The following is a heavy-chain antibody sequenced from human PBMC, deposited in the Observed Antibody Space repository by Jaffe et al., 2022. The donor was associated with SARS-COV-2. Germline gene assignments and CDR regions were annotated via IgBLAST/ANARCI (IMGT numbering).Heavy chain of an antibody. D-gene: IGHD2-21*01. CDR3: VKDFVGIVVIPVSEY. CDR2: INNDGGRA. Sequence: EVQLVESGGGLVQPGGSLRLSCSASGFTFSNYAMHWVRQAPGKGLEYVSAINNDGGRAYYADLVKGRFTISRDNSKNTLYLQMSSLRVEDTAVYYCVKDFVGIVVIPVSEYWGQGTLVTVSS. J-gene: IGHJ4*02. CDR1: GFTFSNYA. V-gene: IGHV3-64D*09.